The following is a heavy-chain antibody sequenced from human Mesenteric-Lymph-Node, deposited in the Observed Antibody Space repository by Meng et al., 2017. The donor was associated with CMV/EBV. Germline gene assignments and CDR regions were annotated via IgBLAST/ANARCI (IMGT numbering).Heavy chain of an antibody. CDR1: GFTFNTYA. V-gene: IGHV3-30-3*01. CDR2: ISYAGINK. CDR3: ARGEYCSGDCFYHFGMDV. J-gene: IGHJ6*02. D-gene: IGHD2-15*01. Sequence: GGSLRLSCAASGFTFNTYAMHWVRQAPGKGLEWVAVISYAGINKNYEDSVKGRFTISRDNSKNTLYLQINSLRPEDTAVYYCARGEYCSGDCFYHFGMDVWGQGTTVTVS.